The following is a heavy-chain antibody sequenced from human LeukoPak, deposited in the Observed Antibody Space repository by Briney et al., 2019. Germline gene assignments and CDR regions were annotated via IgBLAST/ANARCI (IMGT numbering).Heavy chain of an antibody. V-gene: IGHV1-69*04. CDR1: GGTFSSCA. CDR2: IIPILGIA. J-gene: IGHJ6*02. Sequence: SVKVSCKASGGTFSSCAISWVRQAPGQGLEWMGRIIPILGIANYAQKFQGRVTITADKSTSTAYMELSSLRSEDTAVYYCARDSTVTIEYYYGMDVWGQGTTVTVSS. CDR3: ARDSTVTIEYYYGMDV. D-gene: IGHD4-17*01.